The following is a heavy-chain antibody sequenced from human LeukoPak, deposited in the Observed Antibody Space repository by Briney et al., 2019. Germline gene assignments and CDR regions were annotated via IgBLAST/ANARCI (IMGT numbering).Heavy chain of an antibody. V-gene: IGHV3-21*01. CDR3: ASGGNSGY. CDR1: GFTFSSYS. Sequence: AGGSLRLSCAASGFTFSSYSMNWVRQAPGKGLEWVSSISSSSSYIYYADSVKGRFTIPRDNAKNPLYLQMNSLRAEDTAVYYCASGGNSGYWGQGTLVTVSS. J-gene: IGHJ4*02. D-gene: IGHD4-23*01. CDR2: ISSSSSYI.